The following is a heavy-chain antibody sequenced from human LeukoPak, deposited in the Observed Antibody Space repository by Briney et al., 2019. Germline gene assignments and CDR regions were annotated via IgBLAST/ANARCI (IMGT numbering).Heavy chain of an antibody. CDR1: GFTFSSYA. CDR2: ISGSGGTT. V-gene: IGHV3-23*01. D-gene: IGHD2-2*01. Sequence: GGSLRLSCAASGFTFSSYAMTWVRQAPGKGLEWVSAISGSGGTTDYADSVKGRFTISRDNSKNSLYLQMNSLRAEDTAVYYCAKEARARIVVVPAAMDYWGQGTLVTVSS. CDR3: AKEARARIVVVPAAMDY. J-gene: IGHJ4*02.